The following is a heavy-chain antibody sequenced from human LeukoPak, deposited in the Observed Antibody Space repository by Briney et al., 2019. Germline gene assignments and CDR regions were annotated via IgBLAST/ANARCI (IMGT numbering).Heavy chain of an antibody. Sequence: ASVKVSCKASGYTFTIYGISWVRQAPGQGLEWMGWISAYNGNTNYAQKLQGRVTMTTDTSTSTAYMELRSLRSDDTAVYYCARRESDYYDSSGYSRRAFDIWGQGTMVTVSS. V-gene: IGHV1-18*01. CDR3: ARRESDYYDSSGYSRRAFDI. J-gene: IGHJ3*02. CDR1: GYTFTIYG. D-gene: IGHD3-22*01. CDR2: ISAYNGNT.